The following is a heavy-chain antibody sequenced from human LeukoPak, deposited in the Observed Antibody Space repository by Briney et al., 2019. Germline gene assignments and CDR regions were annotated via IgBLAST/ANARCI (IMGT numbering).Heavy chain of an antibody. CDR3: TTDLSGDFGY. J-gene: IGHJ4*02. CDR2: IKSKTDGGTT. Sequence: PGGTLRLSCAASGFTFSSYAKSWVRQAPGKGLEWVGRIKSKTDGGTTDYPAPVKGRFTISRDDSKNTLYLQMNSLKTEDTAVYYCTTDLSGDFGYWGQGTLVTVSS. D-gene: IGHD7-27*01. CDR1: GFTFSSYA. V-gene: IGHV3-15*01.